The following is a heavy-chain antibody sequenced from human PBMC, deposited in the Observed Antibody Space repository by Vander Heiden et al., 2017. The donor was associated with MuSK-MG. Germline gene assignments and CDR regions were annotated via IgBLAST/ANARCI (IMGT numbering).Heavy chain of an antibody. Sequence: EGQLVESGGGLVKRGGSLSLSCAASGFTFSHHSMNWVRQAPGKGLECVASITSTGSYVSYADSVRGRFTVSRDNAKNSLYLQMDSLTAEDTAVYYCSREIRASSTEIGFDYWGQGTLVTVSS. J-gene: IGHJ4*02. V-gene: IGHV3-21*04. CDR2: ITSTGSYV. D-gene: IGHD2-15*01. CDR3: SREIRASSTEIGFDY. CDR1: GFTFSHHS.